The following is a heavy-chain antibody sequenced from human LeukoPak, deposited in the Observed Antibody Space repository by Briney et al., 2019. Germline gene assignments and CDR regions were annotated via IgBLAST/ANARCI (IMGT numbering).Heavy chain of an antibody. Sequence: ASVKVSCKASGYTFTSYYMHWVRQAPGQGLEWMGIINPSGGSTSYAQKFQGRVTMTRDTSTSTVYMELSSLRSEDTAVYYCARDGYYYDSSGYYYGDFQHWGQGTLVTVSS. CDR1: GYTFTSYY. CDR3: ARDGYYYDSSGYYYGDFQH. J-gene: IGHJ1*01. D-gene: IGHD3-22*01. V-gene: IGHV1-46*01. CDR2: INPSGGST.